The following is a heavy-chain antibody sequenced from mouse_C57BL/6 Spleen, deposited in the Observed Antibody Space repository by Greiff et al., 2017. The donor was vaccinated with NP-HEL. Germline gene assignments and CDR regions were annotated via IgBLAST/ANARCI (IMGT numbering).Heavy chain of an antibody. Sequence: QVQLKQPGAELVMPGASVKLSCKASGYTFTSYWMHWVKQRPGQGLEWIGEIDPSDSYTNYNQKFKGKSTLTVDKSSSTAYMQLSSLTSEDSAVYNCARDWDRGYYSDYWGQDTTLTVSS. V-gene: IGHV1-69*01. J-gene: IGHJ2*01. D-gene: IGHD4-1*01. CDR2: IDPSDSYT. CDR3: ARDWDRGYYSDY. CDR1: GYTFTSYW.